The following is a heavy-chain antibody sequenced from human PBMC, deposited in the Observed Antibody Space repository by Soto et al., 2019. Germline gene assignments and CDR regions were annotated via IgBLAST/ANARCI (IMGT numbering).Heavy chain of an antibody. CDR1: GGTFSSYA. CDR3: ARCYDSSGYYSYAFDI. CDR2: IIPIFGTA. D-gene: IGHD3-22*01. V-gene: IGHV1-69*01. J-gene: IGHJ3*02. Sequence: AAPLKVSCKASGGTFSSYAISWVRQAPGQGLEWMGGIIPIFGTANYAQKFQGRVTITADESTSTAYMELSSLRSEDTAVYYCARCYDSSGYYSYAFDIWAQGTMVTV.